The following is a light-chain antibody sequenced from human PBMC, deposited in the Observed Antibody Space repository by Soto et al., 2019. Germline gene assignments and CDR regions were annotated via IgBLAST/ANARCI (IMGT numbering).Light chain of an antibody. CDR1: QSISSSY. CDR3: QQYGSSLWT. CDR2: GAS. Sequence: EIVLTQSPCTLSLSPGEGATLSCRASQSISSSYLAWYRQKPGQAPRLLIYGASSRATGIPDRFSGSGSGTDFTLTISRLEPEDFAVYYCQQYGSSLWTFGQGTKVDIK. V-gene: IGKV3-20*01. J-gene: IGKJ1*01.